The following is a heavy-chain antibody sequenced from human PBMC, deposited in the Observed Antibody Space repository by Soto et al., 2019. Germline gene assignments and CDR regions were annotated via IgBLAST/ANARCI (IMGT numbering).Heavy chain of an antibody. CDR3: AKENGYSSSWFEFDY. CDR2: ISGSGGST. Sequence: PGGSLRLSCAASGFTFSSYWMHWVRQAPGKGLEWVSAISGSGGSTYYADSVKGRFTISRDNSKNTLYLQMNSLRAEDTAVYYCAKENGYSSSWFEFDYWGQGTLVNVSS. V-gene: IGHV3-23*01. CDR1: GFTFSSYW. J-gene: IGHJ4*02. D-gene: IGHD6-13*01.